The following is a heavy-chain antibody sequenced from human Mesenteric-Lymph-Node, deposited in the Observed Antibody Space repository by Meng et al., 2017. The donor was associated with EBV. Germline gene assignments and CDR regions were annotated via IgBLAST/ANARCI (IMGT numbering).Heavy chain of an antibody. CDR3: AKSTFTSGGVIEPFDY. V-gene: IGHV1-8*01. J-gene: IGHJ4*02. CDR2: INADSGNT. Sequence: LVQSGAEVKKPGASVKVSCKTTGYTFTSYVIHWVRQAPGQRLEWMGWINADSGNTGYAQKFQGRVTMTRNTSISTAYMELSSLRSEDTAVYYCAKSTFTSGGVIEPFDYWGQGTLVTVSS. D-gene: IGHD3-16*02. CDR1: GYTFTSYV.